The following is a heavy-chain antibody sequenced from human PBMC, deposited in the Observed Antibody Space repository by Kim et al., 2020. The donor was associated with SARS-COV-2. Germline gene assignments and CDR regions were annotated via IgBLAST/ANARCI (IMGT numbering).Heavy chain of an antibody. CDR3: ARDSSFGSGGSPSDY. V-gene: IGHV4-4*07. Sequence: PSLKSRVTMSVDTSKNQFSLKLSSVTAADTAVYYCARDSSFGSGGSPSDYWGQGTLVTVSS. D-gene: IGHD2-15*01. J-gene: IGHJ4*02.